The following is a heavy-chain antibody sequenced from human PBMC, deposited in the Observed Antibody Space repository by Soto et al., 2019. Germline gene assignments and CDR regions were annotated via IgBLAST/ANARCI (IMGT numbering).Heavy chain of an antibody. CDR2: IQSGGPT. J-gene: IGHJ6*04. Sequence: GGSLRLSCAAPGFTVSSKYMSWVRQAPGKGLEWVSLIQSGGPTYYADSVKGRFTISRDTSENTLHLQMDSLRAEDTAVYYCARDDVFCDGGRCYGVPLDFWGKGTTVTVSS. D-gene: IGHD2-15*01. CDR1: GFTVSSKY. V-gene: IGHV3-66*01. CDR3: ARDDVFCDGGRCYGVPLDF.